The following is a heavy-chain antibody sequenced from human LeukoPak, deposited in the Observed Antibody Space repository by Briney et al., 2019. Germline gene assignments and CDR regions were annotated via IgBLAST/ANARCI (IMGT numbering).Heavy chain of an antibody. CDR1: GFTVSRTY. J-gene: IGHJ4*02. V-gene: IGHV3-21*01. CDR2: ISSSSSFI. Sequence: GGSLRLSCAASGFTVSRTYMSWVRQAPGKGLEWVSYISSSSSFIYYADSVKGRFTISRDNSKNTLYLQMNSLRAEETAVYYCAKEIWPTVTTPGRTYFDYWGQGALVTVSS. D-gene: IGHD4-17*01. CDR3: AKEIWPTVTTPGRTYFDY.